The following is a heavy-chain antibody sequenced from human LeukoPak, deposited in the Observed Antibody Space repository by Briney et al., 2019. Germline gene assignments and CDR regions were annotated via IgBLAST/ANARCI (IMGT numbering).Heavy chain of an antibody. CDR3: AKVSVDTAMVAMFDY. J-gene: IGHJ4*02. CDR2: ISGSGGST. CDR1: GFTFGSYA. D-gene: IGHD5-18*01. Sequence: GGSLRLSCAASGFTFGSYAMSWVRQAPGKGLEWVSAISGSGGSTYYADSVKGRFTISRDNSKNTLYLQMNSLRAEDTAVYYCAKVSVDTAMVAMFDYWGQGTLVTVSS. V-gene: IGHV3-23*01.